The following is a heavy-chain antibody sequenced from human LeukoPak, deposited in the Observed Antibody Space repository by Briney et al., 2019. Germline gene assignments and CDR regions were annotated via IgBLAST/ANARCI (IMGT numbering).Heavy chain of an antibody. CDR1: GFTFSSYA. J-gene: IGHJ3*02. CDR2: ISYDGSNK. V-gene: IGHV3-30-3*01. CDR3: ARDRGWAFDI. Sequence: GGSLRLSCAASGFTFSSYAMSWVRQAPGKGLEWVAVISYDGSNKHYADSVKGRLTISRDNSKNTMYLQMNSPRIEDTAVYYCARDRGWAFDIWGQGTMVTVSS.